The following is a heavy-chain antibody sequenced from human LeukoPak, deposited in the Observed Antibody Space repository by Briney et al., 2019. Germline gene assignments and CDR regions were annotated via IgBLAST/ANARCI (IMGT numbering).Heavy chain of an antibody. CDR1: GGSISSYY. J-gene: IGHJ3*01. CDR3: ARQSDSSGYYYLGAFDF. CDR2: IYTSGST. V-gene: IGHV4-4*07. D-gene: IGHD3-22*01. Sequence: SETLSHTCTVSGGSISSYYWSWIRQPAGKGLEWIGRIYTSGSTNYNPSLKSRVTMSVDTSKNQFSLKLSSVTAADTAVYYCARQSDSSGYYYLGAFDFWGQGTMVTVSS.